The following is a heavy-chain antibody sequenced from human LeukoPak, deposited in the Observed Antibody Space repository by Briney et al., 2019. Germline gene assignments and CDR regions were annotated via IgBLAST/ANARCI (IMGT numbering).Heavy chain of an antibody. CDR2: INTDGSST. CDR3: ATSSHRGIAAAGLVDY. V-gene: IGHV3-74*01. D-gene: IGHD6-13*01. Sequence: GGSLRLSCAASGFTFSSYWMHWVRQAPGKGLVWVSRINTDGSSTSYADSVKGRFTISRDNAKNTLYLQMNSLRAEDTAVYYCATSSHRGIAAAGLVDYWGQGTLVTVSS. J-gene: IGHJ4*02. CDR1: GFTFSSYW.